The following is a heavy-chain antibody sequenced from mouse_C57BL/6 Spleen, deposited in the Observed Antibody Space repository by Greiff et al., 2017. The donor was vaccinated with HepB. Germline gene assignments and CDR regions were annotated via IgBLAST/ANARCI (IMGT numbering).Heavy chain of an antibody. Sequence: VQGVESGPGLVQPSQSLSITCTVSGFSLTSYGVHWVRQSPGKGLEWLGVIWRGGSTDYNAAFMSRLSITKDNSKSQVFFKMNSLQADDTAIYYCALHYGNFAWFAYWGQGTLVTVSA. CDR2: IWRGGST. V-gene: IGHV2-5*01. CDR1: GFSLTSYG. CDR3: ALHYGNFAWFAY. D-gene: IGHD2-1*01. J-gene: IGHJ3*01.